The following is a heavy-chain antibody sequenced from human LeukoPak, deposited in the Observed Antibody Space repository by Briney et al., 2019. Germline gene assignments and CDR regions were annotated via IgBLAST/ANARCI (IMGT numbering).Heavy chain of an antibody. CDR1: AGSIIGYF. V-gene: IGHV4-59*01. Sequence: PSETLSLTCSVSAGSIIGYFWTWIRQPPEKGLEWIGNIYYTGDTNYNPSLKGRVTISVNTSRSQFSLKLTSVTAADTAVYYCARGTLRWHLDQWGQGTPVTVSS. D-gene: IGHD4-23*01. CDR3: ARGTLRWHLDQ. CDR2: IYYTGDT. J-gene: IGHJ4*02.